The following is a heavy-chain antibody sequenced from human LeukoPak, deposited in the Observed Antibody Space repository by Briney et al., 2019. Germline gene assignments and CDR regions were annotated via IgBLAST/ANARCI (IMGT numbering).Heavy chain of an antibody. CDR3: AKAIYGPQYYGMDV. D-gene: IGHD4-17*01. CDR2: ISGSCHIT. V-gene: IGHV3-23*01. J-gene: IGHJ6*02. Sequence: GGSLRLSCAASGFTFSYYAMSGVRPAPGKGLEWGSAISGSCHITYYADSVKGRFAISRDNSKNTLYLQMNSLRVEDTAVYYCAKAIYGPQYYGMDVWGQGTTVTVSS. CDR1: GFTFSYYA.